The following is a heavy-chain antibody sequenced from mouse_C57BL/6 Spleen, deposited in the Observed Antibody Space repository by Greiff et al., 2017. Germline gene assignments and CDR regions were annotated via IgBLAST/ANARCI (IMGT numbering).Heavy chain of an antibody. CDR1: GYTFTEYT. D-gene: IGHD1-1*01. V-gene: IGHV1-62-2*01. CDR3: ARQYYGSSYAMDY. J-gene: IGHJ4*01. Sequence: VQLKESGAELVKPGASVKLSCKASGYTFTEYTIHWVKQRSGQGLEWIGWFYPGSGSITYNEKFKDKATLTADKSSRPVYMELSRLTSEDSAVYFCARQYYGSSYAMDYWGQGTSVTVSS. CDR2: FYPGSGSI.